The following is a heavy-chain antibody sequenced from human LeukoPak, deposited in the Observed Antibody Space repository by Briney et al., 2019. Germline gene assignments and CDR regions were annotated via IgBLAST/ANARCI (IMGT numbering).Heavy chain of an antibody. D-gene: IGHD2-2*02. CDR1: GFTFSPYW. V-gene: IGHV3-74*01. J-gene: IGHJ5*02. CDR3: ARGTALQDP. Sequence: GGSLRLSCAASGFTFSPYWMHWVRQAPGKGLVWVSHINGDGSTTSYADSVKGRFTISRDNAQNTLFLQMNSLRAEDTAVYYCARGTALQDPWGQGTLVTVSS. CDR2: INGDGSTT.